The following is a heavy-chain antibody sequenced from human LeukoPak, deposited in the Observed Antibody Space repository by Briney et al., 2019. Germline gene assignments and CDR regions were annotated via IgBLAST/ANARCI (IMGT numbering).Heavy chain of an antibody. CDR3: ARDRFYDFWSGYPPLGY. Sequence: GGSLRLSCAASGFTFSSYWMSWVRQAPGKGLEWVANIKQDGSEKYYVDSVKGRFTISRDNAKNSLYLQMNSLRAEDTAVYYCARDRFYDFWSGYPPLGYWGQGTLVTVSS. CDR1: GFTFSSYW. J-gene: IGHJ4*02. V-gene: IGHV3-7*01. D-gene: IGHD3-3*01. CDR2: IKQDGSEK.